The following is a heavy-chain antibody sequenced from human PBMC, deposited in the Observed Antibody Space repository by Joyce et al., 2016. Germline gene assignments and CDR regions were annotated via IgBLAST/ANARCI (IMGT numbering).Heavy chain of an antibody. CDR1: GGNFYDYT. D-gene: IGHD2/OR15-2a*01. CDR3: TRGRIEYSKTFNAYDI. J-gene: IGHJ3*02. Sequence: VQLVQSGAEVKKPGSSVKVSCKVSGGNFYDYTITWGQQAPGQGLEWMGSIIPIVGVANNARKFRGRVALTAGKPTATAYLELNSLRLDDTAMFFCTRGRIEYSKTFNAYDIWGQGTMVTVSS. CDR2: IIPIVGVA. V-gene: IGHV1-69*04.